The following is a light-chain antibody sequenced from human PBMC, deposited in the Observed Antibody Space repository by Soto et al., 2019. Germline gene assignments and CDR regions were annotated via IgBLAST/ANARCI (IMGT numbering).Light chain of an antibody. J-gene: IGKJ4*01. CDR3: QRYGTSLPLT. Sequence: ESVLTQSPGTLSLSPGDRATLSCRASQSVSSNYLAWYQQKPGQAPRLRIYGASSRATGIPDRFSGSGSGTDFTLTISRLEPEDFAVYYCQRYGTSLPLTFGGGTKVDIK. CDR1: QSVSSNY. CDR2: GAS. V-gene: IGKV3-20*01.